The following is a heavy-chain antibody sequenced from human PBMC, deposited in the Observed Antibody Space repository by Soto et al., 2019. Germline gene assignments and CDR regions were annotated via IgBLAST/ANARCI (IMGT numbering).Heavy chain of an antibody. V-gene: IGHV3-30-3*01. D-gene: IGHD1-26*01. Sequence: QVQLVEYGGGVVQPGRSLRLSCAASGFTFSSYAMHWVRQAPGKGLEWVAVISYDGSNKYYADSVKGRFTISRDNSKNTLYLQMNSLRAEDTAVYYCARVRVRQVGAYCDYWGQGNLGTVSS. CDR1: GFTFSSYA. J-gene: IGHJ4*02. CDR3: ARVRVRQVGAYCDY. CDR2: ISYDGSNK.